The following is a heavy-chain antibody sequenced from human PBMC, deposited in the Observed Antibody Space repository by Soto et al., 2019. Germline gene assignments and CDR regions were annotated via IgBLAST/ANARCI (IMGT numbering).Heavy chain of an antibody. CDR3: TKDTFGAWDS. Sequence: VGSLRLSCTASEITLNIYWMHWIRQAPGKGLVWVSRINPESTTLTYADSVTGRFTISRDSAKNTLYLQMNGLSAEDTAIYYCTKDTFGAWDSWGQRTLVTVSS. CDR2: INPESTTL. CDR1: EITLNIYW. D-gene: IGHD3-10*01. V-gene: IGHV3-74*01. J-gene: IGHJ4*02.